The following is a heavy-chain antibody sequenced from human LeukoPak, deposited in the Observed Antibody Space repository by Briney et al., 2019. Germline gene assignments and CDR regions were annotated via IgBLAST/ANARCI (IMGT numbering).Heavy chain of an antibody. CDR3: AREHYYGSGSYRGNWFDP. CDR1: GYTFSSYY. J-gene: IGHJ5*02. Sequence: GASVKVSCKASGYTFSSYYMHWVRQAPGQGLEWMGWINPNSGGTNYAQKVQGRVTMTRDTSISTAYMELSRLRSDDTAVYYCAREHYYGSGSYRGNWFDPWGQGTLVTVSS. D-gene: IGHD3-10*01. CDR2: INPNSGGT. V-gene: IGHV1-2*02.